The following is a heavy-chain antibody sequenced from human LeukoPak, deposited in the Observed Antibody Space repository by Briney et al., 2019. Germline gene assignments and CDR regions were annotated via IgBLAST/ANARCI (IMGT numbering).Heavy chain of an antibody. J-gene: IGHJ4*02. CDR3: ARDPYSGSYYTHFDY. D-gene: IGHD1-26*01. CDR2: ISSSSSYI. Sequence: PGGSLRLSCAASGFTFSSYSMNWVRQAPGKGLEWVSSISSSSSYIYYADSVKGRFTISRDNTKNSLYLQMNSLRAEDTAVYYCARDPYSGSYYTHFDYWGQGTLVTVSS. V-gene: IGHV3-21*01. CDR1: GFTFSSYS.